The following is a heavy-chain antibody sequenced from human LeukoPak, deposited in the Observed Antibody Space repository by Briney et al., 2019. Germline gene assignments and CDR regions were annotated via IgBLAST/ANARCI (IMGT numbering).Heavy chain of an antibody. J-gene: IGHJ6*02. CDR1: GYTFTSYG. Sequence: ASVKVSCKASGYTFTSYGISWVRQAPGQGLEWMGRINPNSGGTNYAQKFQGRVTMTRDTSISTAYMELSRLRSDDTAVYYCASELEGGSPAAGIGLHSHYYYYYGMDVWGQGTTVTVSS. V-gene: IGHV1-2*06. CDR2: INPNSGGT. CDR3: ASELEGGSPAAGIGLHSHYYYYYGMDV. D-gene: IGHD6-13*01.